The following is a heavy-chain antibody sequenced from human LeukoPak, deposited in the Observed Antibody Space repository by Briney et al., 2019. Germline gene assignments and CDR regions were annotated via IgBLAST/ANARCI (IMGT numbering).Heavy chain of an antibody. V-gene: IGHV1-46*01. CDR3: ARERRAWGEDF. D-gene: IGHD3-16*01. Sequence: ASVKVSCKASGYTFTSQYMHWVRQAPGQGLEWMGIINPSGGSTSYAQKFQGRITMTRDMSTSTVYMELSSLGSEDTAVYYCARERRAWGEDFWGQGTLVTVSS. CDR1: GYTFTSQY. J-gene: IGHJ4*02. CDR2: INPSGGST.